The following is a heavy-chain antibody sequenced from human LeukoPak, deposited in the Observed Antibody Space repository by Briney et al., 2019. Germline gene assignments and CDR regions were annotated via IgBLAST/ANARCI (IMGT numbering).Heavy chain of an antibody. CDR2: ISRSSSYI. CDR3: ARDRLLEDRDYHYYYYMDV. Sequence: GGSLRLSCAVSGFTFSSYAINWVRQAPGKGLEWVSSISRSSSYIYYADSVKGRFTISRDNAKNSLSLQMDSLRAEDTAVYYCARDRLLEDRDYHYYYYMDVWGIGTTVTVSS. CDR1: GFTFSSYA. J-gene: IGHJ6*03. V-gene: IGHV3-21*01. D-gene: IGHD1-1*01.